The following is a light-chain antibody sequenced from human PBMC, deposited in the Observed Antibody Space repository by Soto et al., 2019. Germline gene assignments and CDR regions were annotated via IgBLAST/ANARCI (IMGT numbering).Light chain of an antibody. Sequence: QSVLTQPASVSGSPGQSITISCTGTSRDIGNYNYVSWYQHHPGKAPKLMIYEVTSRPSGVSDRFSGSKSGMTASLTISGLQPEDEADYFCASYSRYRVLVFGGGTKVTVL. CDR3: ASYSRYRVLV. V-gene: IGLV2-14*01. J-gene: IGLJ3*02. CDR2: EVT. CDR1: SRDIGNYNY.